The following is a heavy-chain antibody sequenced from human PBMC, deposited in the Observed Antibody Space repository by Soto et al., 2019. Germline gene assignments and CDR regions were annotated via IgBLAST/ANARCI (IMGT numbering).Heavy chain of an antibody. J-gene: IGHJ4*02. CDR3: ASTEMATSPDY. D-gene: IGHD5-12*01. CDR1: GGTFSSYT. CDR2: IIPILGIA. V-gene: IGHV1-69*02. Sequence: QVQLVQSGAEVKKPGSSVKVSCKASGGTFSSYTISWVRQAPGQGLEWMGRIIPILGIANYAQKFQGRVTITADKSTSTAYLELSSLRSEDTAVYYCASTEMATSPDYWGQGTLVTVSS.